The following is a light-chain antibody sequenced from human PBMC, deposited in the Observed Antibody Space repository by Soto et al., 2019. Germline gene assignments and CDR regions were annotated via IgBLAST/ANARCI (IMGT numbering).Light chain of an antibody. CDR3: CSYAGSSTYV. CDR1: SSDVGGYNF. Sequence: QSALTQPASVSGSPVQSITISCTGTSSDVGGYNFVSWYQQHPGKAPKLMIYEGSKRPSGVSNRFSGSKSGNTASLTISGLQAEDEADYYCCSYAGSSTYVFGTGTKVTV. J-gene: IGLJ1*01. CDR2: EGS. V-gene: IGLV2-23*01.